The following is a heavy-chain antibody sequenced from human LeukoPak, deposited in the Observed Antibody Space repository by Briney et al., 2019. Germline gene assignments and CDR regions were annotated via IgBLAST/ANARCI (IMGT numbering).Heavy chain of an antibody. D-gene: IGHD2/OR15-2a*01. CDR3: ARIIVVTSTDYFDS. CDR1: GGSISSSLYY. CDR2: IFYSGIT. J-gene: IGHJ4*02. Sequence: ASETLSLTCTVSGGSISSSLYYWGWIRQPPGKGLEWIGSIFYSGITYYNPSLQSRVTISVYTSKSQFSLHLSSVTAADTALYYCARIIVVTSTDYFDSWGQGTLVTVSS. V-gene: IGHV4-39*01.